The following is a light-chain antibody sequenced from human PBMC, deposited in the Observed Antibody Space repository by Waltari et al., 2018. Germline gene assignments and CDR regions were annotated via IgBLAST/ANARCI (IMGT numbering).Light chain of an antibody. CDR3: QQYKSYPIT. CDR2: QAS. V-gene: IGKV1-5*03. J-gene: IGKJ5*01. Sequence: DIQMTQSPSTLSASIGDRVTITCRASKSIALWLAWYHQKPGKDPKLLIFQASSLESGGASRFSGSGFGTEFTLTISSLQPDDFAVYYCQQYKSYPITFGQGTRLEIK. CDR1: KSIALW.